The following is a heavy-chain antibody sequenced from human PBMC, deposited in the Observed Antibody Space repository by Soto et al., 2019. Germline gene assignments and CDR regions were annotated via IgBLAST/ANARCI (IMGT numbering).Heavy chain of an antibody. J-gene: IGHJ6*03. CDR2: ISWNSGSI. D-gene: IGHD6-25*01. V-gene: IGHV3-9*01. CDR3: AKDGGVDYYYYMDV. CDR1: GFTFDDYA. Sequence: EVQLVESGGGLVQPGRSLRLSCAASGFTFDDYAMHWVRQAPGKGLEWVSGISWNSGSIGYVDSVKGRFTISRDNAKNSLYLQMNSLRAEDTALYYCAKDGGVDYYYYMDVWGKGTTVTVSS.